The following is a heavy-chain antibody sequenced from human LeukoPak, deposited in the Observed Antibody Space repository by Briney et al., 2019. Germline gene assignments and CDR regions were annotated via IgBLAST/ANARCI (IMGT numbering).Heavy chain of an antibody. CDR3: ARGSYSNYGMDV. Sequence: SETLSLTCTVSGGSISSYYWSWIRQPPGKGLEWIGYIYDSGRTNYNPSLRSRVTISLDTSKNQFSLKLSSVTAADTAVYYCARGSYSNYGMDVWGQGTTVTVSS. CDR2: IYDSGRT. D-gene: IGHD6-13*01. CDR1: GGSISSYY. J-gene: IGHJ6*02. V-gene: IGHV4-59*12.